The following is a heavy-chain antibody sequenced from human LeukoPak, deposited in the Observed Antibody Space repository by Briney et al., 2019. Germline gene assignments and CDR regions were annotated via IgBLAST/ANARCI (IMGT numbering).Heavy chain of an antibody. J-gene: IGHJ4*02. V-gene: IGHV4-39*01. CDR3: ARRGITYSSSFFAH. Sequence: PSETLSLTCTVSGDSIGNSNYYWAWVRQPPGKGLEWLGSIFYSGSTYYNPSLKSRVTISVDTSKNQFSLNLHSVTDADTATYYCARRGITYSSSFFAHWGQGTLVTVSS. D-gene: IGHD6-13*01. CDR1: GDSIGNSNYY. CDR2: IFYSGST.